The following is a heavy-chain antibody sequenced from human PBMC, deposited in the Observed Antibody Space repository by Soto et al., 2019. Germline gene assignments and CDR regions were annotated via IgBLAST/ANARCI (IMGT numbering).Heavy chain of an antibody. CDR1: RFMFSRYA. D-gene: IGHD5-12*01. Sequence: EVQLLESGGGLVQPGGSLRLSCAASRFMFSRYAMSWVRQAPGKGLEWVSGIRASGGSTWYADSVKGRFTISRDNSKNMVYLQMDSLRVEDTAEYFCVKEWTPRRAFDSWGQGTQVTVSS. V-gene: IGHV3-23*01. CDR3: VKEWTPRRAFDS. CDR2: IRASGGST. J-gene: IGHJ4*02.